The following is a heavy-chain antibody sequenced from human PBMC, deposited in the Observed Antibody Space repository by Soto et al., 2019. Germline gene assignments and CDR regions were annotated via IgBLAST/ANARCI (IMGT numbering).Heavy chain of an antibody. CDR2: IVLGNGNT. D-gene: IGHD6-19*01. Sequence: QMHLVQSGPEVKGPGTSLKVSCKASGFTFSSSAVQWVRQARGQPLEWIGWIVLGNGNTNYAQKFQQRVTITRDMSTSTAYMEVRSLTSEDTAVYYCATRIGNIGWYWLDTWGQGTLVTVSS. J-gene: IGHJ5*02. CDR3: ATRIGNIGWYWLDT. V-gene: IGHV1-58*01. CDR1: GFTFSSSA.